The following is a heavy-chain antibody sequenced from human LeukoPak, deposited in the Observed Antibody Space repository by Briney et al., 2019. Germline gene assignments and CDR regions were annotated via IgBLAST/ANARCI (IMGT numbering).Heavy chain of an antibody. Sequence: PSETLSLTCTVSGGSISSSNYYWGWIRQPPSEGLEWIGSMYYSGSIFYNPSLKSRVTISVNTSKNQFSLKVTSVTAADTAVYYCASLTVIAARRDPDYWGQGTLVTVSS. V-gene: IGHV4-39*07. CDR3: ASLTVIAARRDPDY. CDR2: MYYSGSI. J-gene: IGHJ4*02. CDR1: GGSISSSNYY. D-gene: IGHD6-6*01.